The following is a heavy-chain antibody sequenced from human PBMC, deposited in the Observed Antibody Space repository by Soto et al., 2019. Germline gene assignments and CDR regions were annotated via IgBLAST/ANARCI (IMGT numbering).Heavy chain of an antibody. CDR1: GFTFSSYA. D-gene: IGHD3-22*01. J-gene: IGHJ4*02. CDR3: ARDQDYYDSSGSLGY. Sequence: GGSLRLSCAASGFTFSSYAMHWVRQAPGKGLEWVAVISYDGSNKYYADSVKGRFTISRDNSKNTLYLQMNSLRAEDTAVYYCARDQDYYDSSGSLGYWGQGTLVTVSS. V-gene: IGHV3-30-3*01. CDR2: ISYDGSNK.